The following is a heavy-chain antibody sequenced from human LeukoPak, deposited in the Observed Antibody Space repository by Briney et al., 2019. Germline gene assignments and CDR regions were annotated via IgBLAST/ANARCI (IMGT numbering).Heavy chain of an antibody. V-gene: IGHV3-21*01. CDR2: ISSSSSYI. J-gene: IGHJ3*02. CDR3: ARPEWQQQLGAFDI. D-gene: IGHD6-13*01. CDR1: GFTFSSYS. Sequence: PGGSLRLSCAASGFTFSSYSMNWVRQAPGKGLEWVSSISSSSSYIYYADSVKGRFTISRDNAKNSLYLQMNSLRAEDTAVYYCARPEWQQQLGAFDIWGQGTMVTVSS.